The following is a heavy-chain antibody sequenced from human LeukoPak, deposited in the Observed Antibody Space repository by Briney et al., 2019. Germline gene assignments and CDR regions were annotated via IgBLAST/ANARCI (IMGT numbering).Heavy chain of an antibody. CDR1: GGSISSSSYY. CDR3: ARKLGGHYYYYHMDV. D-gene: IGHD7-27*01. Sequence: SETLSLTCTVSGGSISSSSYYWGWIRQPPGKGLEWIGSIYYSGSTYYNPSLKSRVTISVDTSKNQFSLKLSSVTAADTAVYYCARKLGGHYYYYHMDVWGKGTTVTVSS. V-gene: IGHV4-39*01. CDR2: IYYSGST. J-gene: IGHJ6*03.